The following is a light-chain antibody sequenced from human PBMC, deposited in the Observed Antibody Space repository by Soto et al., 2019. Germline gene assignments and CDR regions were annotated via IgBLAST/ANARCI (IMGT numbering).Light chain of an antibody. J-gene: IGLJ1*01. CDR1: SSDVGGYIY. CDR2: DVT. Sequence: SPLTQPASVSLSPGPSITLSCTGTSSDVGGYIYVSWYPQHPGKAPKLMIYDVTSRPSGVSYRFSGSKSGNTASLTISGLQAEDEADYYCSSYTTSSSYVFGTGTKVTVL. CDR3: SSYTTSSSYV. V-gene: IGLV2-14*01.